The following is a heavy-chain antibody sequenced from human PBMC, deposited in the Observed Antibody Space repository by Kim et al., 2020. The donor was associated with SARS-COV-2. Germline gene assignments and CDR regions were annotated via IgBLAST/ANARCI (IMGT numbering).Heavy chain of an antibody. CDR2: IYYSGST. CDR3: ARTYGSGSYRTYHWFDP. J-gene: IGHJ5*02. CDR1: GGSISSYY. D-gene: IGHD3-10*01. Sequence: SETLSLTCTVSGGSISSYYWSWIRQPPGKGLEWIGYIYYSGSTNYNPSLKSRVTISVDTSKNQFSLKLSSVTAADTAVYYCARTYGSGSYRTYHWFDPWGQGTLVTVSS. V-gene: IGHV4-59*08.